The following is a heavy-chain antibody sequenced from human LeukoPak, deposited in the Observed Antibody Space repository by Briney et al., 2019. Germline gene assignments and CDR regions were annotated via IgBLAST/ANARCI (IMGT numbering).Heavy chain of an antibody. CDR1: GFTFSSYG. CDR2: ISGSGGST. D-gene: IGHD2-2*01. CDR3: AKGRYQLLSLYFFDY. V-gene: IGHV3-23*01. Sequence: GGSLRLSCAASGFTFSSYGMSWVRQAPGKGLEWVSVISGSGGSTYYADSVKGRFTISRDNSKNTLYLQMNSLRAEDTAVFYCAKGRYQLLSLYFFDYWGQGTLVTVSS. J-gene: IGHJ4*02.